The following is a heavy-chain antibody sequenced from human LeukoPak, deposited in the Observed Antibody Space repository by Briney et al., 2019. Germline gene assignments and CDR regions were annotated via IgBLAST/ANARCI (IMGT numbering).Heavy chain of an antibody. V-gene: IGHV3-53*01. J-gene: IGHJ5*02. CDR1: GFTVSSNY. CDR2: IYSGGST. D-gene: IGHD1-14*01. CDR3: ALYGPEGSGWFDP. Sequence: GGSLRLSCAASGFTVSSNYMSWVRQAPGKGLEWVSVIYSGGSTYYADSVKGRFTISRDNSKNTLYLQMNSLRAEDTAVYYCALYGPEGSGWFDPWGQGTLVTVSS.